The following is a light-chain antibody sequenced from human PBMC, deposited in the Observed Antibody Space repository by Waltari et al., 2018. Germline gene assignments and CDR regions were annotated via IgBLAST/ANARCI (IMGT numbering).Light chain of an antibody. V-gene: IGKV1-9*01. CDR2: AAS. Sequence: DIQLTQSPSFLSASVGDRVTITCRASQDISSYLAWYQQNPGKAPKLLIYAASTLQSGVPSRFSGSGSGTEFTLTISSLQPEDFATYYCQQLNSYPLTFGQGTKLEIK. CDR1: QDISSY. J-gene: IGKJ2*01. CDR3: QQLNSYPLT.